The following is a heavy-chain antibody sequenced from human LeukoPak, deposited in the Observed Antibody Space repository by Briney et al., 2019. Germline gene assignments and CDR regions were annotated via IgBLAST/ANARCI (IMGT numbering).Heavy chain of an antibody. CDR3: ARDLDQYSGRFGGFGHDF. CDR1: GYTFTNYG. CDR2: ISAYNGNT. J-gene: IGHJ4*02. V-gene: IGHV1-18*01. D-gene: IGHD1-26*01. Sequence: ASVKVSCKDSGYTFTNYGINWVRQAPGQGLEWMGWISAYNGNTNYAQKLQGRVTMTTDTSTSTAYMELRSLRSDDTAVYYCARDLDQYSGRFGGFGHDFWGQGTLVTVSS.